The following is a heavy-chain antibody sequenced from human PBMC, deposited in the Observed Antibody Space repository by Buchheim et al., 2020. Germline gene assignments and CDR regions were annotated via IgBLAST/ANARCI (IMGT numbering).Heavy chain of an antibody. CDR1: GFTFSSYE. J-gene: IGHJ4*02. CDR3: ARRLGDPYYYDNSGYSAAAFDY. D-gene: IGHD3-22*01. CDR2: ISSSGSTI. Sequence: EVQLVESGGGLVQPGGSLRLSCAASGFTFSSYEMNWVRQAPGKGLEWVSYISSSGSTIYYADSVKGRFTISRDNAKNSLYLQMNSLRAEDTAVYYCARRLGDPYYYDNSGYSAAAFDYWGQGTL. V-gene: IGHV3-48*03.